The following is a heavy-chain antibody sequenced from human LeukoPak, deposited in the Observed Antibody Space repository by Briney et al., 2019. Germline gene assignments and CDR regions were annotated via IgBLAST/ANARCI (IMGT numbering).Heavy chain of an antibody. J-gene: IGHJ5*02. CDR2: INHSGST. Sequence: SETLSLTCTVSGGSISSYYWSWIRQPPGKGLEWIGEINHSGSTNYNPSLKSRVTISVDTSKNQFSLKLSSVTAADTAVYYCARGSSSWYDLNWFDPWGQGTLVTVSS. CDR1: GGSISSYY. D-gene: IGHD6-13*01. CDR3: ARGSSSWYDLNWFDP. V-gene: IGHV4-34*01.